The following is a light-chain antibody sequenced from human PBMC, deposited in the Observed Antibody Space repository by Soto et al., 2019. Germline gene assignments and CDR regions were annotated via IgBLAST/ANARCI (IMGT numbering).Light chain of an antibody. Sequence: DIQMTQSPSTLSASVGDRVTITCRASQSISSWLAWYQQKPGKAPKLLIYDASSLESGVPSRFSGSGSGTEFTLTISSLQPDDFATDYCQQYNSYPWTVGQGTKVEIK. V-gene: IGKV1-5*01. CDR1: QSISSW. J-gene: IGKJ1*01. CDR3: QQYNSYPWT. CDR2: DAS.